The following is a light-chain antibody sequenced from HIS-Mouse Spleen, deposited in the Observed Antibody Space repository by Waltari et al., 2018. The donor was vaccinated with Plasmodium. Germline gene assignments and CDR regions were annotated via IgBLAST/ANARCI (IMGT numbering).Light chain of an antibody. J-gene: IGLJ3*02. CDR1: SSDVGSYNL. Sequence: QSALTQPASVSGSPGQSITISCTGTSSDVGSYNLVSWYQQHPGKAPNLMIYEGSKRPAGAANRFSGSKSGNTASLTISGLQAEDEADYYCCSYAGSSTFVFGGGTKLTVL. CDR2: EGS. V-gene: IGLV2-23*03. CDR3: CSYAGSSTFV.